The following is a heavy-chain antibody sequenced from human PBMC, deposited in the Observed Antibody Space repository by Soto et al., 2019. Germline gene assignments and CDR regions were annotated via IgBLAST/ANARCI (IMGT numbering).Heavy chain of an antibody. CDR2: VHHSGRT. CDR3: GRMRWIAEGPYRDG. D-gene: IGHD5-12*01. CDR1: VGTIDDSY. Sequence: QVELQESGPGLVQASETLSLTCTVSVGTIDDSYWTWVRHVPGRGLEWIGFVHHSGRTSYNPSLERRVTISLDTSNNQFSLRLTSLTGADTAVYFCGRMRWIAEGPYRDGWGKGPTVTVSS. J-gene: IGHJ6*03. V-gene: IGHV4-59*12.